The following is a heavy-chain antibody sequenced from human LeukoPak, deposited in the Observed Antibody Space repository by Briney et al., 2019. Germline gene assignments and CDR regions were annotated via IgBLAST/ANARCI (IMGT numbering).Heavy chain of an antibody. D-gene: IGHD5-18*01. CDR1: GFTFSSYT. CDR2: ISYDVTDK. CDR3: ARVDSDTGVVVAYFEY. V-gene: IGHV3-30*04. J-gene: IGHJ4*02. Sequence: GGSLRLSCAASGFTFSSYTMHWVRQAPGKGLEWMAVISYDVTDKRYADSVKGRFTISRDNSKNTLYLQMNSLRAEDTAVYYCARVDSDTGVVVAYFEYWGQGTLVTVSS.